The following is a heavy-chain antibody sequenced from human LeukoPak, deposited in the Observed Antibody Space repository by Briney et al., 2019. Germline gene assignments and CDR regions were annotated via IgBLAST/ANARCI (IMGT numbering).Heavy chain of an antibody. V-gene: IGHV1-2*02. CDR2: INPNSGGT. J-gene: IGHJ4*02. Sequence: GASVKVSCKASGYTFTGYYMHWVRQAPGQGLEWMGWINPNSGGTNYAQKFQGRVTMTRDTSISTAYMELSRLGSDDTAVYYCARGVAAAAGVSHFDYWGQGTLVTVSS. CDR3: ARGVAAAAGVSHFDY. D-gene: IGHD6-13*01. CDR1: GYTFTGYY.